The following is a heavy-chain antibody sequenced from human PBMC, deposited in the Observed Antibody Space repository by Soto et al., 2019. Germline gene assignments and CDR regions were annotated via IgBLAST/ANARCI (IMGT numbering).Heavy chain of an antibody. V-gene: IGHV3-30*18. CDR1: GFTFSSYG. CDR3: AKVAEGLAVVLSNYFDY. D-gene: IGHD6-19*01. CDR2: ISYDGSNK. J-gene: IGHJ4*02. Sequence: GGSLRLSCAASGFTFSSYGMHWVRQAPGKGLEWVAVISYDGSNKYYADSVKGRFTISRDNSKNTLYLQMNSLRAEDTAVYYCAKVAEGLAVVLSNYFDYWGQGTLVTVSS.